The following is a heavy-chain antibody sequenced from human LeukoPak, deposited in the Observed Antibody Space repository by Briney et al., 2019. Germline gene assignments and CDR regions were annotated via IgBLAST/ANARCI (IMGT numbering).Heavy chain of an antibody. Sequence: EGSLRLSCEASGFTFSIYAMHWVRQAPGKGLEWVAVISYDGSNEYYADSVKGRFTISRDNSKNMLYLQMNSLTAEDTSVYYCVGDSSGYYPTFDYWGQGTLVAVSS. CDR2: ISYDGSNE. J-gene: IGHJ4*02. CDR1: GFTFSIYA. V-gene: IGHV3-30*04. D-gene: IGHD3-22*01. CDR3: VGDSSGYYPTFDY.